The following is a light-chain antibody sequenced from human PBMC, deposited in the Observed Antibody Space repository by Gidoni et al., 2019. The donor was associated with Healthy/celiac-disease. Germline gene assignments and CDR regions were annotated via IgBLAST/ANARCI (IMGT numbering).Light chain of an antibody. Sequence: SYVLTQPPPVSLAPGQTARITCGGNNIGSNSVHWYQQKPGQAPVLVVYDDSDRPSGIPERFSGSNSGNTATLTISRVEAGDEADYYCQVWDSSSDHHYVFGTGTKVTVL. CDR3: QVWDSSSDHHYV. J-gene: IGLJ1*01. CDR1: NIGSNS. CDR2: DDS. V-gene: IGLV3-21*02.